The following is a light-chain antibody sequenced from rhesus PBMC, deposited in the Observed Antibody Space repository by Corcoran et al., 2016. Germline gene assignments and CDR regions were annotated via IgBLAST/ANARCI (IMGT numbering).Light chain of an antibody. J-gene: IGKJ2*01. V-gene: IGKV2-90*01. CDR3: MQGIQLPYT. CDR1: QSLLHSGGKTF. CDR2: AVY. Sequence: DIVMTQTPLSLPVTPGEPASISCRSSQSLLHSGGKTFLDWYLQKPGQSQQLLIYAVYNRASGVPDRFSGSGSGTDFTLKISRVEAEDVGVYYCMQGIQLPYTFGQGTKVEIK.